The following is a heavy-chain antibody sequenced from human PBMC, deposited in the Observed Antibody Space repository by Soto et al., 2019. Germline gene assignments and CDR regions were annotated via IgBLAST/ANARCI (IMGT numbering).Heavy chain of an antibody. V-gene: IGHV3-23*01. CDR2: ISGSGGST. CDR3: AKFTQQQPDPFDY. CDR1: RCTFSNYA. Sequence: PEVTLRRSGFPCRCTFSNYAISIFHRTPGKGLERVLAISGSGGSTYSADSVKGRFTISRDNSKNTLYLQMNSLRAEDTAVYYCAKFTQQQPDPFDYWGQGTRVTVSS. D-gene: IGHD6-13*01. J-gene: IGHJ4*02.